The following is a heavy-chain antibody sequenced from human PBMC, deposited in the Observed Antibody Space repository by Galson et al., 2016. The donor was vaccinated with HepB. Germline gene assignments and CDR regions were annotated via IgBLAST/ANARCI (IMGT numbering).Heavy chain of an antibody. CDR2: ISYSGST. V-gene: IGHV4-31*03. D-gene: IGHD6-19*01. J-gene: IGHJ4*02. Sequence: TLSLTCTVSGGSVSIGTFYWSWIRQQPGKGLEWIGFISYSGSTSYNPSLKSRATISSDASKNHFSLKLSSVTAADTAVFYCARAKTGYSSGWAFDSWGQGSLVTVSS. CDR1: GGSVSIGTFY. CDR3: ARAKTGYSSGWAFDS.